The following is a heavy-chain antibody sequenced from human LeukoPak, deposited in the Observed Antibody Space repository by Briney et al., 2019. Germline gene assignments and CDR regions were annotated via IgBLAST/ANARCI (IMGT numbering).Heavy chain of an antibody. CDR3: SRESGPFSPFGH. V-gene: IGHV4-4*02. CDR2: ISLSGYT. CDR1: GGSITSTNY. D-gene: IGHD1-26*01. J-gene: IGHJ4*02. Sequence: SETLSLTCGVSGGSITSTNYWSWVRQPPGQGLEGIGEISLSGYTGFNTSLRSRVTMSLDESKNHLFLHMHSVTAADTAVFYCSRESGPFSPFGHWGQGILVTVTS.